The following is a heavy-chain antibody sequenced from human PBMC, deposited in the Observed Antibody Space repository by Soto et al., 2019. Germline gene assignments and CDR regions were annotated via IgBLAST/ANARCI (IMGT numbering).Heavy chain of an antibody. J-gene: IGHJ5*01. CDR2: INAGDGGA. D-gene: IGHD1-26*01. CDR3: ARTGHSGSYDF. CDR1: GYTFANYG. V-gene: IGHV1-3*01. Sequence: ASVKVSCKASGYTFANYGIHWVRQAPGQRLEWMGWINAGDGGAKYSENFQDRVTITRDTSASTVYLGLSSLSSEDTASYYCARTGHSGSYDFWG.